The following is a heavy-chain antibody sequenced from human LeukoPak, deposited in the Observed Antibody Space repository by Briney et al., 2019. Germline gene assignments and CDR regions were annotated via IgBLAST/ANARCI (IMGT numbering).Heavy chain of an antibody. CDR1: GYPFTSYY. CDR3: SKDYYGSGSPPRE. Sequence: ASVKVSCKASGYPFTSYYVHWVRQAPGQGLEWMGIIDPSGGSTTYAQKFQGRVTMTRDTSTSTVYMDLSSLRSDDTAVYYCSKDYYGSGSPPREWGQGTLVTVSS. V-gene: IGHV1-46*01. CDR2: IDPSGGST. D-gene: IGHD3-10*01. J-gene: IGHJ4*02.